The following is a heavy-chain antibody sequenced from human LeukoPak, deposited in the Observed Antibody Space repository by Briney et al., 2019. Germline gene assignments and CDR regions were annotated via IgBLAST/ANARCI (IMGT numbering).Heavy chain of an antibody. CDR2: INPGDSET. CDR3: VAGNGDYFDY. Sequence: GESLKISCEVSGYMFPNYWIGWVRQMPGKGLEWMGIINPGDSETRYSPSFQGQVTISADKSTSTAYLQWKSLQSSDTAMYYAVAGNGDYFDYWGQGTLVTVSS. CDR1: GYMFPNYW. D-gene: IGHD6-19*01. J-gene: IGHJ4*02. V-gene: IGHV5-51*01.